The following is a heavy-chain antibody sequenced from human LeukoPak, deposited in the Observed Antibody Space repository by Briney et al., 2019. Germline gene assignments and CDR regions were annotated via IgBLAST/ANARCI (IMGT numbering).Heavy chain of an antibody. D-gene: IGHD4-23*01. CDR2: ISGSGGST. CDR3: AKFSPYGGNSY. J-gene: IGHJ4*02. CDR1: KFNFNSYG. V-gene: IGHV3-23*01. Sequence: GGSLRLSCTTSKFNFNSYGMTWVRQAPGKGLEWVSSISGSGGSTQYAASVQGRFTISRDNSKNTLYLQMNSLKVEDTALYYCAKFSPYGGNSYWGQGTLVTVSS.